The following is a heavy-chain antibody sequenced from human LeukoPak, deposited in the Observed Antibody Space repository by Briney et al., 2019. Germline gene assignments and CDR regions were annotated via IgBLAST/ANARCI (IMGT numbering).Heavy chain of an antibody. Sequence: ASVKVSCKASGYTFTGYYMHWVRQAPGQGLEWMGWINPNSGGTNYAQKFQGRVTMTRDTSISTAYMELSRLRSDDTAVYYCARVGAHAYHTALPGYYFDYWGQGTLVTVSS. CDR2: INPNSGGT. CDR3: ARVGAHAYHTALPGYYFDY. V-gene: IGHV1-2*02. D-gene: IGHD1-26*01. CDR1: GYTFTGYY. J-gene: IGHJ4*02.